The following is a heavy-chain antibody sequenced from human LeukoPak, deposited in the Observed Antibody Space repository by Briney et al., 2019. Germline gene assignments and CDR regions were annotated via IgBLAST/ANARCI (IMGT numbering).Heavy chain of an antibody. CDR3: AXDXSHXYYGSGSFLN. J-gene: IGHJ3*01. V-gene: IGHV3-23*01. CDR2: ISGSGGST. CDR1: GFTFSSYA. D-gene: IGHD3-10*01. Sequence: GGSLRLSCAASGFTFSSYAMSWVRQAPGKGLEWVSAISGSGGSTYYADSVKGRFTISRDNSKNTLYLQMNSLRAEDTAVYYCAXDXSHXYYGSGSFLNWGQGTMVTVSS.